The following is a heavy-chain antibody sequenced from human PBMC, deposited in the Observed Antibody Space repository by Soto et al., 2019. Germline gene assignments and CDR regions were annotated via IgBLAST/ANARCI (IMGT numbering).Heavy chain of an antibody. CDR3: AKDGSSSFLQGWFDP. Sequence: GWALRLSCAASGFTVSSDAMSLVRKAPGKGLEWVSASSGSGGSTYYADSVKGRFTISRDNSKNTLYLQMNSLRAEDTAVYYCAKDGSSSFLQGWFDPWGEGTLV. D-gene: IGHD6-6*01. V-gene: IGHV3-23*01. J-gene: IGHJ5*02. CDR2: SSGSGGST. CDR1: GFTVSSDA.